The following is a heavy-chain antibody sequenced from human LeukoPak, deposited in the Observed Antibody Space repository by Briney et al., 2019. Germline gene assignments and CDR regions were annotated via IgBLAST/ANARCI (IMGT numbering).Heavy chain of an antibody. Sequence: EXLSLTCTVSGGSISSSTYYWGWIRQPPGQGLEWIGTIKSSGNSHYNPSLKSRVTMSIDTSKNQFSLKLTSVTATDTAVYYCARRLSGSYSDYWGQGILVTVSS. J-gene: IGHJ4*02. V-gene: IGHV4-39*01. CDR1: GGSISSSTYY. CDR2: IKSSGNS. D-gene: IGHD1-26*01. CDR3: ARRLSGSYSDY.